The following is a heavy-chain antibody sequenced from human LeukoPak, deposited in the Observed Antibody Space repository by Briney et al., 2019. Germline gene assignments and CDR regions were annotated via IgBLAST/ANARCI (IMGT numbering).Heavy chain of an antibody. J-gene: IGHJ4*02. CDR2: ICPGDSDT. Sequence: GESLKISCKGSGYSFTSYWIGWVRQMPGKGLEWMGIICPGDSDTRYSPSFQGQVTISADKSISTAYLQWSSLKASDTAMYYCARQHDYYDSSGHEYYFDYWGQGTLVTVSS. CDR1: GYSFTSYW. V-gene: IGHV5-51*01. CDR3: ARQHDYYDSSGHEYYFDY. D-gene: IGHD3-22*01.